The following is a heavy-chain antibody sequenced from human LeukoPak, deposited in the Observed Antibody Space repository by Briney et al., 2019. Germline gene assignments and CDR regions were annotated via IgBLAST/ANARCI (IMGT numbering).Heavy chain of an antibody. J-gene: IGHJ5*02. CDR2: ISSSSSYT. CDR1: GFTFSDYY. Sequence: GGSLRLSCAASGFTFSDYYMSWIRQAPGKGLEWVSYISSSSSYTNYADSVKGRFTISRDNAKNSLYLQMNSLRAEDTAVYYCASWGITFGGVIDHWGQGTLVTVPS. D-gene: IGHD3-16*01. V-gene: IGHV3-11*06. CDR3: ASWGITFGGVIDH.